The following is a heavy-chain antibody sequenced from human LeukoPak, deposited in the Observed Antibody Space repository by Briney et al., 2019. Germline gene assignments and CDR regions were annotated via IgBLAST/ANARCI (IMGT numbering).Heavy chain of an antibody. V-gene: IGHV4-59*01. CDR1: GGTISSYY. CDR3: AREVVAAAGTVDY. Sequence: SETLSLTCTVSGGTISSYYWSWIRQPPGKGLEWIGYVHYSGSTNYNPSLKSRVTMSVDTSKDQFSLKLSSVTAADTAVYYCAREVVAAAGTVDYWGQGTLVTVSS. D-gene: IGHD2-15*01. CDR2: VHYSGST. J-gene: IGHJ4*02.